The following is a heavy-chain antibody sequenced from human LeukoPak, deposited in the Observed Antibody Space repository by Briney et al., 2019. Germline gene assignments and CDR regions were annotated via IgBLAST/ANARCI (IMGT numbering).Heavy chain of an antibody. Sequence: PGGSLRLSCAASGFTFSSYAMSWVRQAPGKGLEWVSAISGSGGSTYYADSVKGRFTISRDNSKNTLYLQMNSLRAEETAVYDCAKGRYYYDSSDAFDIWGQGTMVTVSS. CDR2: ISGSGGST. J-gene: IGHJ3*02. CDR1: GFTFSSYA. CDR3: AKGRYYYDSSDAFDI. D-gene: IGHD3-22*01. V-gene: IGHV3-23*01.